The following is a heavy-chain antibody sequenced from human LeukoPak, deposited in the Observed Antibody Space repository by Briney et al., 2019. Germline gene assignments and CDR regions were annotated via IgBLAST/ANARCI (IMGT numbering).Heavy chain of an antibody. CDR1: GGTFSSYA. Sequence: ASVKVSCKASGGTFSSYAISWVRQAPGQGLEWMGGIIPIFGTANYAQKFQGRVTITADESTSTAYMELSSLRSEDTAVYYCARSKKWFGELYYYYYMDVWGKGTTVTVSS. J-gene: IGHJ6*03. V-gene: IGHV1-69*13. D-gene: IGHD3-10*01. CDR3: ARSKKWFGELYYYYYMDV. CDR2: IIPIFGTA.